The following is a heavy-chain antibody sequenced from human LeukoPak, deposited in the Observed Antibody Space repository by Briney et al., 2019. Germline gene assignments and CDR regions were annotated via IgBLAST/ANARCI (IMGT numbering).Heavy chain of an antibody. Sequence: ASVKVSCKAPGYTFTSYGISWVRQAPGQGLEWMGWISAYNGNTNYAQKLQGRVTMTTDTSTSTAYMELRSLRSDDTAVYYCARDLRLRDGYKFFDYWGQGTLVTVSS. CDR1: GYTFTSYG. J-gene: IGHJ4*02. D-gene: IGHD5-12*01. CDR3: ARDLRLRDGYKFFDY. V-gene: IGHV1-18*01. CDR2: ISAYNGNT.